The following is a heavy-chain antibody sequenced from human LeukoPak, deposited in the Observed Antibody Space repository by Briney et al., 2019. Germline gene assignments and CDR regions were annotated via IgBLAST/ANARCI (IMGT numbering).Heavy chain of an antibody. J-gene: IGHJ3*02. CDR1: GGSISSSSYY. Sequence: ETLSLTCTVSGGSISSSSYYWGWIRQPPGKGLEWVSAISGSGGSTYYADSVKGRFTISRDNSKNTLYLQMNSLRAEDTAVYYCAKPLSAVVVTDAFDIWGQGTMVTVSS. CDR3: AKPLSAVVVTDAFDI. V-gene: IGHV3-23*01. CDR2: ISGSGGST. D-gene: IGHD2-21*02.